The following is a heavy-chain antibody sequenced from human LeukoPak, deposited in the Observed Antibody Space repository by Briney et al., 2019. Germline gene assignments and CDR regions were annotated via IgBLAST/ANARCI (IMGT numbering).Heavy chain of an antibody. J-gene: IGHJ6*02. D-gene: IGHD1-14*01. CDR1: GFTFSSYG. Sequence: GGSLRLSCAASGFTFSSYGMHWVRQAPGKGLEWVAVIWYDGSNKYYADSVKGRFTISRDNSKNTPYLQMNSLRAEDTAVYYCARDNPSSGMDVWGQGTTVTVSS. CDR2: IWYDGSNK. V-gene: IGHV3-33*01. CDR3: ARDNPSSGMDV.